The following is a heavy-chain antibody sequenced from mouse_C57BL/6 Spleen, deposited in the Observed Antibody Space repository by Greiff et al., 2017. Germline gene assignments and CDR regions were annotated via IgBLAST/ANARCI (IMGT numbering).Heavy chain of an antibody. D-gene: IGHD4-1*01. Sequence: QVQLQQPGAELVKPGASVKLSCKASGYTFTSYWMHWVKQRPGRGLEWIGRIGPNSGGTKYNEKFKSKATLTVDKPSSTAYMQLSSLTSEDSAVYYCARSGTVLWFAYWGQGTLVTVSA. CDR2: IGPNSGGT. V-gene: IGHV1-72*01. J-gene: IGHJ3*01. CDR1: GYTFTSYW. CDR3: ARSGTVLWFAY.